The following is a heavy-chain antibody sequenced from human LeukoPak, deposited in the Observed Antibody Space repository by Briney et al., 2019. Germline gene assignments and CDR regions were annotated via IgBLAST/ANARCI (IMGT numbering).Heavy chain of an antibody. CDR3: ATCRPWYYYDSSGFSGAFDI. J-gene: IGHJ3*02. V-gene: IGHV1-24*01. D-gene: IGHD3-22*01. CDR1: GYTFTSYY. Sequence: ASVKVSCKASGYTFTSYYMHWVRQAPGKGLEWMGGFDPEDGETIYAQKFQGRVTMTEDTSTDTAYMELSSLRSGDTAVYYCATCRPWYYYDSSGFSGAFDIWGQGTMVTVSS. CDR2: FDPEDGET.